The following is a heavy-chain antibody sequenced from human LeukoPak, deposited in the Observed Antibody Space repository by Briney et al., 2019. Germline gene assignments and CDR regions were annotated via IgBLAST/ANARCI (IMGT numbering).Heavy chain of an antibody. Sequence: GGSLRLSCAASGFTFSTYSMNWVCQAPGKGLEWVSSISSSTGYIYYTDSVKGRFTISRDNAKNSLFLQMNSLRVEDTAVYYCATDGQDVYGALTGAFDYWGQGTLVTVSS. V-gene: IGHV3-21*01. CDR2: ISSSTGYI. J-gene: IGHJ4*02. D-gene: IGHD1-20*01. CDR1: GFTFSTYS. CDR3: ATDGQDVYGALTGAFDY.